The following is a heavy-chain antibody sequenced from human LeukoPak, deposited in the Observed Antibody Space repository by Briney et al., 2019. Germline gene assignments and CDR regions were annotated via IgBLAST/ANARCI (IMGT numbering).Heavy chain of an antibody. J-gene: IGHJ4*02. V-gene: IGHV5-51*01. D-gene: IGHD2-2*01. CDR2: IYPGDSDT. CDR3: ARQGGYCSSTSCYANFDY. CDR1: GYSFTSYR. Sequence: GESLKISCKGSGYSFTSYRIGWVRQMPGKGLEWMGIIYPGDSDTRYSPSFQGQVTISADKSISTAYLQWSSLKASDTAMYYCARQGGYCSSTSCYANFDYWGQGTLVTVSS.